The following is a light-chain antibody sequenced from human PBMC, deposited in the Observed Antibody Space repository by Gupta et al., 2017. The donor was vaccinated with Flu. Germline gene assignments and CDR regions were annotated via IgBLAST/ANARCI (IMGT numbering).Light chain of an antibody. CDR1: QSVSSK. CDR3: QQYDTWPYT. CDR2: VAS. Sequence: EIVMTQSPATLSVSPGERATLSCRASQSVSSKLAWYQQKPGQAPRLLIYVASTRATGIPARFSGSGSGTEFTLTISGLQSEDFAVYYCQQYDTWPYTFGQGTKLEIK. J-gene: IGKJ2*01. V-gene: IGKV3-15*01.